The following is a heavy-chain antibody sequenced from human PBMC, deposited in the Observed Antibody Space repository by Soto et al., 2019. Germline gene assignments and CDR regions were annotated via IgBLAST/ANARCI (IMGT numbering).Heavy chain of an antibody. CDR3: ARELPAGPGTFREDAFDI. CDR2: INPSGGST. J-gene: IGHJ3*02. V-gene: IGHV1-46*01. CDR1: GYNFTSYY. Sequence: ASVKVSFKASGYNFTSYYMHWVRQAPGQRHERMGIINPSGGSTSYAQKFQGRVTMTRDTSTSTVYMELSSLRSDDTAVYYCARELPAGPGTFREDAFDIWGQGTTVTVSS. D-gene: IGHD2-2*01.